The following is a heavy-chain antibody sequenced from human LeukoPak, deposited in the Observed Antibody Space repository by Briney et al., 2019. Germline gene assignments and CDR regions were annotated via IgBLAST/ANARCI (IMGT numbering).Heavy chain of an antibody. CDR2: INPSGGST. CDR3: ARDNDGDYEGVKNGLWFDP. V-gene: IGHV1-46*01. D-gene: IGHD4-17*01. CDR1: GYTFTSYY. J-gene: IGHJ5*02. Sequence: GASVKVSCKASGYTFTSYYMHWVRQARGQGLEWMGIINPSGGSTSYAQKFQGRVTMTRDTSTSTVYMELSSLRSEDTAVYYCARDNDGDYEGVKNGLWFDPWGQGTLVTVSS.